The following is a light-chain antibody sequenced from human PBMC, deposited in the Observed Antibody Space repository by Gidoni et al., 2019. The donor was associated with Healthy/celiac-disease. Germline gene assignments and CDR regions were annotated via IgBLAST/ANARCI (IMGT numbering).Light chain of an antibody. CDR2: CAS. J-gene: IGKJ1*01. CDR1: QSVLYSSNNKNY. V-gene: IGKV4-1*01. Sequence: DIVMTQSPDSLAVSLGERATINCKSSQSVLYSSNNKNYLAWYQQKPGQPPKLLIYCASTRESGVPDRFSGSGSGTDFTLTIRSLQAEDVAVYYCQQYYSTPTWTFGQGTKVEIK. CDR3: QQYYSTPTWT.